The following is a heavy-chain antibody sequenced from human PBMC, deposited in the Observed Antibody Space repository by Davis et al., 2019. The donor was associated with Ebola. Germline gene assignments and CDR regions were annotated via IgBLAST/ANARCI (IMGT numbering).Heavy chain of an antibody. CDR1: GGTFRNYA. CDR3: ASFLRDFYGDYVGVNY. J-gene: IGHJ4*02. Sequence: SVKVSCKASGGTFRNYAISWVRQAPGQGLEWMGGIIPVSNTANYAQKFQGRVTIIADESMSTAYMELSSLRSEDTAVYYCASFLRDFYGDYVGVNYWGQGTLVTVSS. D-gene: IGHD4-17*01. V-gene: IGHV1-69*13. CDR2: IIPVSNTA.